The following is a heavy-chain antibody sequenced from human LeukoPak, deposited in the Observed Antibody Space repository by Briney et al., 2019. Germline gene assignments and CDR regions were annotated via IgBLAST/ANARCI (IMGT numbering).Heavy chain of an antibody. CDR1: GFTFKDYW. D-gene: IGHD4-11*01. CDR3: VRDSNYHPDC. CDR2: IISDGSSA. V-gene: IGHV3-74*01. J-gene: IGHJ4*02. Sequence: PGGSLRLSCAASGFTFKDYWMHWVRQVPGKGLVWAARIISDGSSASYADSVKGRFTMSRDNAKNTLYLQMNSLRAEDTAVYYCVRDSNYHPDCWGQGTLVTVSS.